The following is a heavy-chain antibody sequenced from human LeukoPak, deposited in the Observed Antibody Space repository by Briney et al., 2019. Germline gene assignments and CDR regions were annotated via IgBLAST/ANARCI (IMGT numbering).Heavy chain of an antibody. J-gene: IGHJ4*02. CDR1: VFSFSKGW. CDR3: ITGGH. Sequence: GGSLRLSCAVSVFSFSKGWMNWVRQAPGKGLEWVARIKIKTDGGTTDYAAPVKGRFTISRDDSKNTLYLEMNSLKIEDTTVYYCITGGHWGQGSLVIVSS. D-gene: IGHD3-10*01. V-gene: IGHV3-15*01. CDR2: IKIKTDGGTT.